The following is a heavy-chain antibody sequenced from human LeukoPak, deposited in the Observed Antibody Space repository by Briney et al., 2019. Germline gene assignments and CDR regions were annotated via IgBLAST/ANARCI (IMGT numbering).Heavy chain of an antibody. D-gene: IGHD3-10*01. Sequence: GGSLRLSCAASGFTFSSYAMSWVRQAPGKGLEWASAISGSGGSTYYADSVKGRFTISRDNSKNTLYLQMNSLRAEDTAVYYCAKDVLLLWFGELSGWDYWGQGTLVTVSS. CDR2: ISGSGGST. J-gene: IGHJ4*02. CDR3: AKDVLLLWFGELSGWDY. CDR1: GFTFSSYA. V-gene: IGHV3-23*01.